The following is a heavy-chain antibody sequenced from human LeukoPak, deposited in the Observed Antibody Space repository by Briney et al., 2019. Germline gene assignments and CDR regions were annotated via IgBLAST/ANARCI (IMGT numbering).Heavy chain of an antibody. CDR1: GGSISSGDYY. D-gene: IGHD5-18*01. V-gene: IGHV4-30-4*01. J-gene: IGHJ4*02. CDR3: ARVSPVDTAMAYYFDY. CDR2: IYYSGST. Sequence: PSETLSLTCTVSGGSISSGDYYWSWIRQPPGKGLEYIGYIYYSGSTYHNPSLKSRITISVDTSKNQFSLKLSSVTAADTAVYYCARVSPVDTAMAYYFDYWGQGTLVTVSS.